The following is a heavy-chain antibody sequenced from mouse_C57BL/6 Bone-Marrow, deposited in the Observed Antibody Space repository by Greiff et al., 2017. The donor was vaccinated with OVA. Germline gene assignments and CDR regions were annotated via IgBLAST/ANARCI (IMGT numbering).Heavy chain of an antibody. J-gene: IGHJ2*01. CDR3: ARDRYGSFYFDY. CDR2: ISYDGSN. D-gene: IGHD1-1*01. CDR1: GYSITSGYY. Sequence: VQLQQSGPGLVKPSQSLSLTCSVTGYSITSGYYWNWIRQFPGNKLEWMGYISYDGSNNYNPSLKNRISITRDTSKNQFFLKLNSVTTEDTATYDCARDRYGSFYFDYWGQGTTLTVSS. V-gene: IGHV3-6*01.